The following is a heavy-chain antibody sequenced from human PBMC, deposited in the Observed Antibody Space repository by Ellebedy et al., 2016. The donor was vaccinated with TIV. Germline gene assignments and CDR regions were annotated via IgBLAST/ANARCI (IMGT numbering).Heavy chain of an antibody. CDR2: IKQDGSDK. V-gene: IGHV3-7*03. CDR3: ARGSGYCSSTSCSGETD. Sequence: PGGSLRLSCTASGFTVSTNYMSWVRQAPGRGLEWVANIKQDGSDKNYVDSVKGRFTISRDNAKNSLYLQMNSLSADDTAVYYCARGSGYCSSTSCSGETDWGQGTPVTVSS. CDR1: GFTVSTNY. J-gene: IGHJ4*02. D-gene: IGHD2-2*01.